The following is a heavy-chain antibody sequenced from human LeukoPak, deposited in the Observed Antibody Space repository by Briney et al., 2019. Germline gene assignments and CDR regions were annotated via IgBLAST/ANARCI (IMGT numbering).Heavy chain of an antibody. CDR2: ISGSGGSI. V-gene: IGHV3-23*01. CDR1: GFTFSSYA. J-gene: IGHJ4*02. D-gene: IGHD5-24*01. CDR3: AKGGDGYNYYFDY. Sequence: GGSLRLSCAASGFTFSSYAMSWVRKAPGKGLEWVSGISGSGGSIRYADSVKGRFIISRDNSKNTLYLQMNSLRAEDTAVYYCAKGGDGYNYYFDYWGQETLVTVSS.